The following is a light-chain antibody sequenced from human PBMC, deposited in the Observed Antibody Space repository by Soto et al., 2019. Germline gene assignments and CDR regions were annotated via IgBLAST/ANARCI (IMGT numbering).Light chain of an antibody. CDR1: SSDVGSYNL. V-gene: IGLV2-23*02. CDR3: CSYAGSNTYV. Sequence: QSALTQPASVSGSPGQSITISCTGTSSDVGSYNLVSWYQHHPGKAPKLIIYEVTRRPSGISNRFSGSKSGNTASLTISGLQAEDEADYYCCSYAGSNTYVFGTGTKFTVL. CDR2: EVT. J-gene: IGLJ1*01.